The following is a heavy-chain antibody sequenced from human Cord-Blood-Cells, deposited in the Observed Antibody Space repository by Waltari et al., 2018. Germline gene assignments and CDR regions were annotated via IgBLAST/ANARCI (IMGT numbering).Heavy chain of an antibody. J-gene: IGHJ4*02. CDR3: ARDLGGNYFDY. CDR1: GFTFSSYG. CDR2: ILYDGSNK. D-gene: IGHD3-16*01. Sequence: QVQLVESGGGVVQPGGSLILSCAASGFTFSSYGMHWVRQAPGKGLEWVAVILYDGSNKYYADSVKGRFTISRDNSKNTLYLQMNSLRAEDTAVYYCARDLGGNYFDYWGQGTLVTVSS. V-gene: IGHV3-33*01.